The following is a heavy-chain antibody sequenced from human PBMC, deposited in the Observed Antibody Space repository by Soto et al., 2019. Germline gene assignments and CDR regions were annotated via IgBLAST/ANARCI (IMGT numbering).Heavy chain of an antibody. CDR3: AKGLQDSGITICGVTYSRVPLDV. Sequence: GGSMRLSCAASGFTFSNHGMHWVRHAPGKGLEWVALIPDDGINKYYADSVKGRFTISRDNSKNTLYLQMNSRRAEDTAVYYCAKGLQDSGITICGVTYSRVPLDVWGQGTRVTVSS. D-gene: IGHD3-3*01. J-gene: IGHJ6*02. V-gene: IGHV3-30*18. CDR1: GFTFSNHG. CDR2: IPDDGINK.